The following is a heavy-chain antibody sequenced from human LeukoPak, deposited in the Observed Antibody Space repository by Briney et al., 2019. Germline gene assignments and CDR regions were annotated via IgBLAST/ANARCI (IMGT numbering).Heavy chain of an antibody. CDR1: GYTFTSYG. CDR3: AREWSSSLEGINWFDP. J-gene: IGHJ5*02. V-gene: IGHV1-18*01. Sequence: SVKVSCKASGYTFTSYGISWVRQAPGQGLEWMGWISAYNGNTNYAQKLQGRVTMTTDTSTSTAYMELRSLRSDDTAVYYCAREWSSSLEGINWFDPWGQGTLVTVSS. CDR2: ISAYNGNT. D-gene: IGHD6-6*01.